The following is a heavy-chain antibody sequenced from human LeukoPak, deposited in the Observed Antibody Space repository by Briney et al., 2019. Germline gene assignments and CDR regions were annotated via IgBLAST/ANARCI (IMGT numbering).Heavy chain of an antibody. CDR3: ATYRQVLLPFES. D-gene: IGHD2-8*02. CDR1: GFTFSSYG. V-gene: IGHV3-30*03. Sequence: GGSLRLSCAASGFTFSSYGMHWVRQAPGKGLEWVAVISYDGSNKYYADSVKGRFTISRDNSKNTLYLQMNSLRAEDTAVYYCATYRQVLLPFESWGQGTLVTVSS. J-gene: IGHJ4*02. CDR2: ISYDGSNK.